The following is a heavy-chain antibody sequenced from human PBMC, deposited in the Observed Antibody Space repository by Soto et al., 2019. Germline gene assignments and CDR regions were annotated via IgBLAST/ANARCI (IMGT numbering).Heavy chain of an antibody. CDR1: GGSISSYY. Sequence: PSETLSLTCPVSGGSISSYYWSWIRQPPGKGMERIVYIYFSGIINYIPSLMSRFTISVDTSKNQFSLKLSSVTAADTAVYYCARVGMNQYYDFWSGSPGNWFDPWGQGTLVTVSS. D-gene: IGHD3-3*01. J-gene: IGHJ5*02. V-gene: IGHV4-59*08. CDR3: ARVGMNQYYDFWSGSPGNWFDP. CDR2: IYFSGII.